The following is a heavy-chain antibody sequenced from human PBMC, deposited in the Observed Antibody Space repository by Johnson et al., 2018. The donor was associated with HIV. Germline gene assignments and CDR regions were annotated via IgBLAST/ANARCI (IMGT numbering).Heavy chain of an antibody. CDR1: GFTVSNNF. CDR2: IYSGGNT. Sequence: VQLVESGGGLVQPGGSLRLSCAASGFTVSNNFMNWVRQAPGKGLEWVSLIYSGGNTYYADSVKGRFTISRDNSKNTLYLQMNSLRAEDTAVYYCAKGFFELDDVFDIWGQGTMVTVFS. CDR3: AKGFFELDDVFDI. V-gene: IGHV3-66*02. J-gene: IGHJ3*02. D-gene: IGHD3/OR15-3a*01.